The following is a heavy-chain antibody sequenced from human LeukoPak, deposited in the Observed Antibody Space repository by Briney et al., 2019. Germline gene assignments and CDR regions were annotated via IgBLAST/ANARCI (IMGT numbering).Heavy chain of an antibody. J-gene: IGHJ3*02. Sequence: ASVKVSCKASGYTFTSYYMHWVRQAPGQGLEWMGIINPSGGSTSYAQKFQGRVTMTRDTSTSTVYMELSSLRSEDTAVYYCARVVLRRRSTRDGAFDIWGQGTMVTVSS. CDR1: GYTFTSYY. D-gene: IGHD2-2*01. V-gene: IGHV1-46*01. CDR2: INPSGGST. CDR3: ARVVLRRRSTRDGAFDI.